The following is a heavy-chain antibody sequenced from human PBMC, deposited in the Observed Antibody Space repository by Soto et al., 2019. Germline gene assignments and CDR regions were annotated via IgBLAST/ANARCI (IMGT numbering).Heavy chain of an antibody. J-gene: IGHJ6*02. Sequence: QVQLVESGGGVVQPGRSLRLSCAASGFTFSSYGMHWVRQAPGKGLEWVAVIWYDGSNKYYADSVKGRFTISRDNSKNTLYLQMNSLRAEDTAVYYCASGGVVNLGYYGMDVWGQGTTVTVSS. CDR2: IWYDGSNK. CDR3: ASGGVVNLGYYGMDV. CDR1: GFTFSSYG. D-gene: IGHD3-3*01. V-gene: IGHV3-33*01.